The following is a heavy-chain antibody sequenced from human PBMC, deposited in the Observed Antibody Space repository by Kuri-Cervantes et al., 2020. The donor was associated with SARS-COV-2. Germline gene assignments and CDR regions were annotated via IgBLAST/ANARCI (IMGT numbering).Heavy chain of an antibody. J-gene: IGHJ6*02. CDR1: GFTFSSYW. Sequence: GESLKISCVASGFTFSSYWMHWVRQAPGKGLVWVSRLTNDGSDAIFADSVKGRFTISRDNAKNSLYLQMNSLRDEDTAVYYCARGYCSSTSCPPYYYYGMDVWGQGTTVTVSS. V-gene: IGHV3-74*01. CDR3: ARGYCSSTSCPPYYYYGMDV. D-gene: IGHD2-2*01. CDR2: LTNDGSDA.